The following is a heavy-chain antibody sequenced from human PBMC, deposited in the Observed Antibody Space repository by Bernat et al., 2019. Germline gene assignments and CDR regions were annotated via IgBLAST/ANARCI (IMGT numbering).Heavy chain of an antibody. CDR3: ATPITSAFDI. D-gene: IGHD3-10*01. J-gene: IGHJ3*02. CDR1: GFTFSDYY. Sequence: QVQLVESGGGLVKPGGSLRLSCAASGFTFSDYYMSWIRQAPGKGLEWVSYISSSSCYTNYADSVKGRFTISRDNAKNSLYLQMNSLRAEDTAVYYCATPITSAFDIWGQGTMVTVSS. CDR2: ISSSSCYT. V-gene: IGHV3-11*06.